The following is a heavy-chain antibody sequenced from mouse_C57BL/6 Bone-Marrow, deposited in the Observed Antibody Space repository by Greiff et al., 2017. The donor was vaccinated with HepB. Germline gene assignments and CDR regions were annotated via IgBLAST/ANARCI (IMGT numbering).Heavy chain of an antibody. CDR1: GYSITSGYY. V-gene: IGHV3-6*01. J-gene: IGHJ2*01. D-gene: IGHD1-1*01. CDR2: ISYNGSN. Sequence: EVQLQESGPGLVKPSQSLSLTCSVTGYSITSGYYWNWIRQFPGNKLEWMGYISYNGSNNYNPSLKNRISITRDTSTNKFFLKLNSVTTEDTATYYCASRGSSPYYFDYWGQGTTLTVSS. CDR3: ASRGSSPYYFDY.